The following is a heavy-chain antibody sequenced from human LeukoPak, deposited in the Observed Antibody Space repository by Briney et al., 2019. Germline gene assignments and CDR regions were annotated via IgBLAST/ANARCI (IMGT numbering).Heavy chain of an antibody. V-gene: IGHV4-39*01. CDR1: GGSVSTSSYY. CDR2: IHNSEST. CDR3: ARQVTFGYAFAYYFDY. D-gene: IGHD5-18*01. J-gene: IGHJ4*02. Sequence: SETLSLTCTVSGGSVSTSSYYWGWIRQPPGKGLEWIGNIHNSESTYYNPSLKSRVTMSVDTSKNQFSLKLSSVTAADTAVYYCARQVTFGYAFAYYFDYWGQGSLVTVSS.